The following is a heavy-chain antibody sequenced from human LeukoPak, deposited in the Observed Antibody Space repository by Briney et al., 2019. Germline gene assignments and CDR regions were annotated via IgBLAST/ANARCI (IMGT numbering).Heavy chain of an antibody. CDR2: INPNSGGT. V-gene: IGHV1-2*02. CDR1: GDSFTCGY. D-gene: IGHD1-26*01. CDR3: ARMASEPRGSYDY. J-gene: IGHJ4*02. Sequence: ASVKVSCMAAGDSFTCGYMHWVRQAPGQGLEWMGWINPNSGGTNSAQKFQGRVTMTRDTSNSTASMELTRLSSDDTALYYCARMASEPRGSYDYWGQGSLVTVSS.